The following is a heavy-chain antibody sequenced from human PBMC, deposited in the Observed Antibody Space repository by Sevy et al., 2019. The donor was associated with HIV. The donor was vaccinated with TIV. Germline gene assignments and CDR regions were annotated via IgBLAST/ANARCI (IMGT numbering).Heavy chain of an antibody. J-gene: IGHJ3*02. Sequence: GGSLRLSCAASGFTFGNYWMHWVRQAPGKGLVWISRINNDGSNTNYADSVKGRFTTSRDNAKNTLYLQMNSLRAEDTAVYYCGREMISMVPGVPDAFDIWGPGTMVTVSS. V-gene: IGHV3-74*01. CDR3: GREMISMVPGVPDAFDI. CDR2: INNDGSNT. D-gene: IGHD3-10*01. CDR1: GFTFGNYW.